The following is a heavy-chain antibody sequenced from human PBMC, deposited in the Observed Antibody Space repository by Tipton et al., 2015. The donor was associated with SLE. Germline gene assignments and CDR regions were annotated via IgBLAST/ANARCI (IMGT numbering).Heavy chain of an antibody. V-gene: IGHV4-34*01. CDR2: INHSGIT. CDR3: ARESRYSSNWLNAFDV. J-gene: IGHJ3*01. Sequence: TLSLTCAVYGGSISAYYWSWIRQPPGKGLEWIGEINHSGITYYNPSLKSRVTISLDTSKNQFSLKVDSVTAADTAVYFCARESRYSSNWLNAFDVWGQGTMVTVSS. D-gene: IGHD6-13*01. CDR1: GGSISAYY.